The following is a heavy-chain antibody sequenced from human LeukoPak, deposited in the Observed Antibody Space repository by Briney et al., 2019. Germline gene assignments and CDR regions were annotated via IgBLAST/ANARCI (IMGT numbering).Heavy chain of an antibody. CDR2: ISGSRGST. CDR3: AKVMGYGDYDYIDY. CDR1: GFTFNSYA. J-gene: IGHJ4*02. V-gene: IGHV3-23*01. D-gene: IGHD4-17*01. Sequence: GGSLRLSCAASGFTFNSYAMSWVRQAPGKGLEWVSAISGSRGSTYYADSVKGRFTISRDNSKNTLFLQMNSLRAEDTAVYYCAKVMGYGDYDYIDYWGQGTLVTVSS.